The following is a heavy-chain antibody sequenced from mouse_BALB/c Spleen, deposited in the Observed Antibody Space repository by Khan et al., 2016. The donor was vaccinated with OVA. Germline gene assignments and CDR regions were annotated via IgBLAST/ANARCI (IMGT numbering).Heavy chain of an antibody. D-gene: IGHD2-13*01. CDR2: ISTYYGDV. J-gene: IGHJ3*01. V-gene: IGHV1S137*01. Sequence: QVQLQQSGAELVRPGVSVKISCKGSGYTFTDYAMHWVKQRHAKSLEWIGVISTYYGDVDFNQKFQGKASMTVDRSSSTVYIELARLTSEDSAIYYCVRGEKFAYWGQGTLVTVSA. CDR3: VRGEKFAY. CDR1: GYTFTDYA.